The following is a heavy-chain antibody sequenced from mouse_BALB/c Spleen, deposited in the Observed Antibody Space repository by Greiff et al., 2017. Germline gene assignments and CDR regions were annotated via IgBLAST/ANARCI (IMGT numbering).Heavy chain of an antibody. V-gene: IGHV5-9-3*01. J-gene: IGHJ3*01. D-gene: IGHD2-1*01. Sequence: EVKLMESGGGLVKPGGSLKLSCAASGFTFSSYAMSWVRQTPEKRLEWVATISSGGSYTYYPDSVKGRFTISRDNAKNTLYLQMSSLRSEDTAMYYCARDYGNSVFAYWGQGTLVTVSA. CDR3: ARDYGNSVFAY. CDR1: GFTFSSYA. CDR2: ISSGGSYT.